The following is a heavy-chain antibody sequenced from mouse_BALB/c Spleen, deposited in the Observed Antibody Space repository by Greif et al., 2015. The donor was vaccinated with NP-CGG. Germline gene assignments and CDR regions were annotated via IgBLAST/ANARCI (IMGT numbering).Heavy chain of an antibody. CDR2: IVPANGNT. CDR3: ARYLYGNYFDY. V-gene: IGHV14-3*02. J-gene: IGHJ2*01. Sequence: EVQVVESGAELVKPGASVKLSCTASGFNIKDTYMHWVKQRPEQGLEWIGRIVPANGNTKYDPTFQGKATITADTSSNTAYLQLSSLTSEDTAVYYCARYLYGNYFDYWGQGTTLSVSS. D-gene: IGHD2-10*02. CDR1: GFNIKDTY.